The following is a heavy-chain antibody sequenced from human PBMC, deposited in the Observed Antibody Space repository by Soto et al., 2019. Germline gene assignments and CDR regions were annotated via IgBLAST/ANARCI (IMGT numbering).Heavy chain of an antibody. D-gene: IGHD3-3*02. Sequence: EAQLLESGGGLVQPGGSLRLSCAASGFTFSEYAMSWVRQAPGKGLEWVSVIGGDGGSPNYADSVKGRFTVSRDNSRSTLYXXXXSLRXEDXXVXXXAXXXXXRNGIYDPFDIWGQGTMVTVSS. CDR2: IGGDGGSP. CDR1: GFTFSEYA. J-gene: IGHJ3*02. V-gene: IGHV3-23*01. CDR3: AXXXXXRNGIYDPFDI.